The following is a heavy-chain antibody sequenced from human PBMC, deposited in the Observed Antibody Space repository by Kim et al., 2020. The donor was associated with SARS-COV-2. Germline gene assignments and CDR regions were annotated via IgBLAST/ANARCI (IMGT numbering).Heavy chain of an antibody. J-gene: IGHJ6*02. CDR3: ARAGCSSTSCPHYYYYYGVDV. Sequence: GGSLRLSCAASGFTFSDYYMSWIRQAPGKGLEWVSYISSSGSTIYYADSVKGRFTISRDNAKNSLYLQMNSLRAEDTAVYYCARAGCSSTSCPHYYYYYGVDVWGQGTTVTVSS. D-gene: IGHD2-2*01. V-gene: IGHV3-11*01. CDR2: ISSSGSTI. CDR1: GFTFSDYY.